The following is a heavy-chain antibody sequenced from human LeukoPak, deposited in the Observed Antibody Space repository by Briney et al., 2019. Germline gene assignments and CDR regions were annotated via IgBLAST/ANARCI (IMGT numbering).Heavy chain of an antibody. Sequence: PSETLSLTCTVSGGSISSGGYYWSWIRQHPGKGLEWIGYIYYSGSTYYNPSLKSRVTISVDTSKNQFSLKLSSVTAADTAVYYCARFREESEIVAAAGIARLPAYYFDYWGQGTLVTVSS. V-gene: IGHV4-31*03. D-gene: IGHD6-13*01. CDR1: GGSISSGGYY. J-gene: IGHJ4*02. CDR2: IYYSGST. CDR3: ARFREESEIVAAAGIARLPAYYFDY.